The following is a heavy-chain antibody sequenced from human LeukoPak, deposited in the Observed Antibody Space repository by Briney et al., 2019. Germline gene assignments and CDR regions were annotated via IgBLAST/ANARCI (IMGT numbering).Heavy chain of an antibody. CDR1: GYTFTGYY. CDR2: INPNSGGT. D-gene: IGHD3-22*01. J-gene: IGHJ4*02. Sequence: ASVKVSCKASGYTFTGYYMHWVRQAPGQGLEWMGWINPNSGGTNYAQKFQGRVTMTRDTSISTAYMELSRLRSDDTAVYYCAREYECDSSGPLRDWGQGTLVTVSS. CDR3: AREYECDSSGPLRD. V-gene: IGHV1-2*02.